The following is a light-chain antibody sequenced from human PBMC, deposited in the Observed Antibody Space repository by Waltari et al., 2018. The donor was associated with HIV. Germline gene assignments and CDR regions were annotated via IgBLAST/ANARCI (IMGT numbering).Light chain of an antibody. CDR3: TSDTTSTTLI. CDR2: EVF. Sequence: SALTQPPSVSGSPGQSITIPCSGTGSHVGTFIYFSWYHQHPGKAPKLLIYEVFNRPSWLSSRSSGSKSGNTASLTVSGLRTEDEADYYCTSDTTSTTLIFGGGTTVTVL. V-gene: IGLV2-14*03. J-gene: IGLJ2*01. CDR1: GSHVGTFIY.